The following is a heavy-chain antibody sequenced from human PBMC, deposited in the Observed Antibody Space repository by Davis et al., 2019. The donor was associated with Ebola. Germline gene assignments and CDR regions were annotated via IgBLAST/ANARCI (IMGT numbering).Heavy chain of an antibody. CDR1: GFTFTSHG. D-gene: IGHD5-24*01. CDR2: ISGIGGRT. Sequence: GESLKISYAASGFTFTSHGMDWVRQAPGKGLEWVSVISGIGGRTDYADSVKGRFTISRDDSKNMVYLQMNSLRVEDTAIYYCAKDWGDGYNSYSFDSWGQGTLVIVSS. V-gene: IGHV3-23*01. CDR3: AKDWGDGYNSYSFDS. J-gene: IGHJ4*02.